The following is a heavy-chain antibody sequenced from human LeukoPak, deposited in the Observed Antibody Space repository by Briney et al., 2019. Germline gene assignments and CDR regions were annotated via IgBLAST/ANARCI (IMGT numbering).Heavy chain of an antibody. CDR1: GGSFSGYY. D-gene: IGHD4-17*01. V-gene: IGHV4-34*01. CDR2: INHSGST. CDR3: ARGADYGDYNV. J-gene: IGHJ4*02. Sequence: PSETLSLTCAVYGGSFSGYYWSWIRQPPGKGLEWIGEINHSGSTNYNPSLKCRVTISVDTSKNQFSLKLSSVTAADTAVYYCARGADYGDYNVWGQGTLVTVSS.